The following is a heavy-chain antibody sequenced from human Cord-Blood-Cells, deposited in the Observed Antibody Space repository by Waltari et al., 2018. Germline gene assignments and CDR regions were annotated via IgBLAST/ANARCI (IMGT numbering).Heavy chain of an antibody. D-gene: IGHD6-19*01. CDR3: ARVRGSSGWYYYYYGMDV. CDR1: GGSISSYY. J-gene: IGHJ6*02. Sequence: QVQLQESGPGLVKPSETLSLTCTVPGGSISSYYWSWIRQPPGKGLEWIGYIYYSGSTNYNPSLKSRVTISVDTSKNQFSLKLSSVTAADTAVYYCARVRGSSGWYYYYYGMDVWGQGTTVTVS. V-gene: IGHV4-59*01. CDR2: IYYSGST.